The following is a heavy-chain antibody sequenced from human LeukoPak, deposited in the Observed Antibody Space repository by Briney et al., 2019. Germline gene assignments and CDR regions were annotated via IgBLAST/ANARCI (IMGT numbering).Heavy chain of an antibody. CDR2: IYTSGST. V-gene: IGHV4-61*02. J-gene: IGHJ4*02. D-gene: IGHD2-2*01. CDR1: GGSISSGSYY. Sequence: SQTLSLTCTVSGGSISSGSYYWSWIRQPAGKGLEWIGRIYTSGSTSYNPSHKSRVTISVDTSKTQFSLKLTSVTAADTAVYYCAREYQGIDYWGQGTLVTVSS. CDR3: AREYQGIDY.